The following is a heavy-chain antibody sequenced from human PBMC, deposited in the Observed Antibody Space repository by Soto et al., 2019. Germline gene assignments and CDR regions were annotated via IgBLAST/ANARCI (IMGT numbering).Heavy chain of an antibody. V-gene: IGHV6-1*01. J-gene: IGHJ3*02. CDR2: TYYRSKWYN. CDR1: GDSVSSNSAA. D-gene: IGHD2-2*01. Sequence: SQTLSLTCAISGDSVSSNSAAWNWIRQSPSRGLEWLGRTYYRSKWYNDYAVSVKSRITINPDTSKNQFSLQLNSVTPEDTVVYYCARKGDIVVVPAAMFEDAFDIWGQGTMVTVSS. CDR3: ARKGDIVVVPAAMFEDAFDI.